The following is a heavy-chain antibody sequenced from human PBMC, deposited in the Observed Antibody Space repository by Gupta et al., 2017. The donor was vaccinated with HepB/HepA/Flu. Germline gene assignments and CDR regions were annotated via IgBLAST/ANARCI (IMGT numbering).Heavy chain of an antibody. Sequence: EVQLVESGGGLVKPGGSLRLSCAASGFTFSSYSMNWVRQAPGKGLEWVSSISSSSSYIYYADSVKGRFTISRDNAKNSLYLQMNSLRAEDTAVYYCARTFGNYYSAGQDAFDIWGQGTMVTVSS. CDR1: GFTFSSYS. J-gene: IGHJ3*02. CDR3: ARTFGNYYSAGQDAFDI. CDR2: ISSSSSYI. D-gene: IGHD2-21*01. V-gene: IGHV3-21*01.